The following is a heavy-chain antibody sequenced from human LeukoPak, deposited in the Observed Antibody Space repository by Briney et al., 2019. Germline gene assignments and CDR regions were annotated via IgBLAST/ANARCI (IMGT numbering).Heavy chain of an antibody. Sequence: GGSLRLSCAASGFTFSSYAMSWVRQAPGKGLEWVAVISYDGSNKYYADSVKGRFTISRDNSKNTLYLQMNSLRAEDTAVYYCAREKSSGYPFDYWGQGTLVTVSS. CDR2: ISYDGSNK. CDR1: GFTFSSYA. CDR3: AREKSSGYPFDY. D-gene: IGHD3-22*01. V-gene: IGHV3-30-3*01. J-gene: IGHJ4*02.